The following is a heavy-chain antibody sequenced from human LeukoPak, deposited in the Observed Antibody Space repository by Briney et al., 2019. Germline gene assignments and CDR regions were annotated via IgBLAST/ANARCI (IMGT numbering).Heavy chain of an antibody. CDR2: ISGSGGST. V-gene: IGHV3-23*01. D-gene: IGHD2-2*01. J-gene: IGHJ4*02. CDR1: GFTFSSYA. Sequence: PGGSLRLSCAASGFTFSSYAMSWVRQAPGKGLEWVSAISGSGGSTYYADSVKGRFTISRDNSKNTLYLQMNSLRAEDTAVYYCAKRGNCSSTSCYGYYFDYWGQGTLVTVSS. CDR3: AKRGNCSSTSCYGYYFDY.